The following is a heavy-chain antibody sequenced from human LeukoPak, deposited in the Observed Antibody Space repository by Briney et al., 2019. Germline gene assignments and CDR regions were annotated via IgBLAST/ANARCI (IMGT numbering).Heavy chain of an antibody. D-gene: IGHD3-22*01. Sequence: PSETLSLTCTVSGDSITRNYWSWIRQPAGKGLEWIGRIYNSGNTNYSPSLESRVTMSTDTSKNQFSLKLTSVTAADTAVYYCARGSFDSSGYYVFDNWGQGTLVTVSS. CDR1: GDSITRNY. V-gene: IGHV4-4*07. CDR3: ARGSFDSSGYYVFDN. CDR2: IYNSGNT. J-gene: IGHJ4*02.